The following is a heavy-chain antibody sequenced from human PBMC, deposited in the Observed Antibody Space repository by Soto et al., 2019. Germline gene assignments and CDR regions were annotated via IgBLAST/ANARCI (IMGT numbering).Heavy chain of an antibody. Sequence: QVQLQESGPGLVKPSQTLSLTCTVSGGSISTGGYYWTWIRQNPGKGLEWIGNIYYSGRTYYNPSLKSRVTISVDTSKNQFSLKLSSVTAADTAVYYCARGLSVTLFDNWGQGTLVTVSS. D-gene: IGHD4-17*01. CDR2: IYYSGRT. V-gene: IGHV4-31*03. CDR3: ARGLSVTLFDN. CDR1: GGSISTGGYY. J-gene: IGHJ4*02.